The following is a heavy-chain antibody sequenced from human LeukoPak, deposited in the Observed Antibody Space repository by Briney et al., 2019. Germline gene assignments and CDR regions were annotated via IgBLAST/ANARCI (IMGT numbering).Heavy chain of an antibody. D-gene: IGHD2-15*01. CDR2: ISISGSTI. V-gene: IGHV3-48*03. CDR3: VRGGGSCCRFNAFDI. Sequence: GGSLRLSCAASGFTFSNYEMNWVRQAPGKGLEWVSYISISGSTIYNADSVKGRFAISRDDAKNSLYLQMNNLRAEDTAVYYCVRGGGSCCRFNAFDIWGQGTMVTVSS. J-gene: IGHJ3*02. CDR1: GFTFSNYE.